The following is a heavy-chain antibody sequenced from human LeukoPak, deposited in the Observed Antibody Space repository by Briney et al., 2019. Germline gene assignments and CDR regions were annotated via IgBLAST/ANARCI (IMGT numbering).Heavy chain of an antibody. CDR3: AKGGGIHVSFDY. Sequence: PGGSLRLSCAASGFTVSSNYMSWVRQAPGKGLEWVSVIYSGGTTYYADSVKGRFAISRDNSENTLFLQMNSLIAEATAVYYCAKGGGIHVSFDYWGQGTLVTVSS. V-gene: IGHV3-66*01. D-gene: IGHD3-16*01. CDR1: GFTVSSNY. J-gene: IGHJ4*02. CDR2: IYSGGTT.